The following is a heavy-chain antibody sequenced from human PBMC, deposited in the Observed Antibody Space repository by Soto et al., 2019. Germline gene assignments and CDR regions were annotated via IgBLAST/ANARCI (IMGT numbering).Heavy chain of an antibody. CDR1: GFTFSSYG. CDR3: AKELMVYAIVGMDV. Sequence: RRLSCAASGFTFSSYGMHWVRQAPGKGLEWVAVISYDGSNKYYADSVKGRFTISRDNSKNTLYLQMNSLRAEDTAVYYCAKELMVYAIVGMDVWGQGTTVTVSS. D-gene: IGHD2-8*01. J-gene: IGHJ6*02. CDR2: ISYDGSNK. V-gene: IGHV3-30*18.